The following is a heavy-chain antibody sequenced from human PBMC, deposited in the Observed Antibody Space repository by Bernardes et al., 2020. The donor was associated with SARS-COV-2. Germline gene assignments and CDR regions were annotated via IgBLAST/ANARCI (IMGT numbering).Heavy chain of an antibody. CDR3: ARGFDAYNAFGI. CDR1: GFTFSGYW. D-gene: IGHD3-10*01. Sequence: GGSLRLSCAASGFTFSGYWMSWVRQASGKGLEWVANVKEDGSETYYVDSVKGRLTISRDNVKNSLYRQMNSLRVEDTAVYSCARGFDAYNAFGIWGQGTMVTVSS. V-gene: IGHV3-7*01. J-gene: IGHJ3*02. CDR2: VKEDGSET.